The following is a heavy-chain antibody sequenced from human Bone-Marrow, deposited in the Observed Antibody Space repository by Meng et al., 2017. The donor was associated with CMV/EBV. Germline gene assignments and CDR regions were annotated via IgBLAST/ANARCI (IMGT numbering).Heavy chain of an antibody. J-gene: IGHJ6*02. V-gene: IGHV1-69*10. D-gene: IGHD2-2*02. CDR3: ARTGVGYCSSTSCYNYYYNGMDV. CDR2: IIPILGIA. Sequence: SVKVSCKASGGTFSSYAISWVRQAPGQGLEWMGGIIPILGIANYAQKFQGRVTMTRDTSTSTVYMELSSLRSEDTAVYYCARTGVGYCSSTSCYNYYYNGMDVWGQGTTVTVSS. CDR1: GGTFSSYA.